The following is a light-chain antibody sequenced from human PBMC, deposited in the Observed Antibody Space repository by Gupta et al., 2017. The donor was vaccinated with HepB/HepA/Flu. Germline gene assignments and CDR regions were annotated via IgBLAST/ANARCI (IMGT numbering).Light chain of an antibody. CDR1: QGFTKF. V-gene: IGKV1-27*01. Sequence: IQMTQYPSSLSASVGDRVTITCRVSQGFTKFLAWYQQKPGKVPKHLIYAASTLESGVPSRFSGSGSGTDFTLNISSLEPEDVAIYYCQKCDSGPWTFGQGTKVDIK. J-gene: IGKJ1*01. CDR2: AAS. CDR3: QKCDSGPWT.